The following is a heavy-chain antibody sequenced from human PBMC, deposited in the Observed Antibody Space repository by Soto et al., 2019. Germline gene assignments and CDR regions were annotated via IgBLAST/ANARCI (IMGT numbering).Heavy chain of an antibody. V-gene: IGHV3-49*03. CDR2: IRSKAYGGTT. D-gene: IGHD3-10*01. J-gene: IGHJ6*02. CDR3: TRDDDYYGSEAYYGMDV. Sequence: GGSLRLSCAASGFTFGDYAMSWFRQAPGKGLEWVGFIRSKAYGGTTEYAASVKGRFTISRDDSKSIAYLQMNSLKTEDTAVYYCTRDDDYYGSEAYYGMDVWGQGTTVTVS. CDR1: GFTFGDYA.